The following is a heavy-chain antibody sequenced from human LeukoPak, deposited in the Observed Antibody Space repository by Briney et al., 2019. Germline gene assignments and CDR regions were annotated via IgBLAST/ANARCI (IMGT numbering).Heavy chain of an antibody. D-gene: IGHD3-3*01. CDR1: GGTFSSYA. CDR3: ATNTYDFWSGYRDYFDY. Sequence: SVKVSCKXSGGTFSSYAISWVRQAPGQGLEWMGGIIPIFGTANYAQKFQGRVTITADESTSTAYMELSSLRSEDTAVYYCATNTYDFWSGYRDYFDYWGQGALVTVSS. CDR2: IIPIFGTA. J-gene: IGHJ4*02. V-gene: IGHV1-69*13.